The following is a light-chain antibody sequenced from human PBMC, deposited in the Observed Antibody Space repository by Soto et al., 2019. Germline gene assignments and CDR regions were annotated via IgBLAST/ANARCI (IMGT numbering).Light chain of an antibody. V-gene: IGKV3-11*01. J-gene: IGKJ4*01. CDR2: DAS. Sequence: EIVLTQSPATLSLSPGERATLSCRASQSIGLAIAWYQHKPGQAPRLLIFDASQRATGIPARFRGSGSGTDFTLSISSLEPEDFAVYFCQQYSNSQFSFGGGTKVDIK. CDR1: QSIGLA. CDR3: QQYSNSQFS.